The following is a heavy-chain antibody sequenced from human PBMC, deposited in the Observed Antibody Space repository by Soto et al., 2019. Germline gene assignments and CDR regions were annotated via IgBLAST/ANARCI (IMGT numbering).Heavy chain of an antibody. Sequence: QVQLVQSGAEAKKPGASVKVSCKASGYTFTSFDINWVRQATGQGLEWLGWMTPNTGNTGYAQKFQGRITMTRDTPTSTSYMDLNSLTYEDTAMYYCARNKRGTGNFDIWGHGTLVTVSS. CDR1: GYTFTSFD. CDR2: MTPNTGNT. CDR3: ARNKRGTGNFDI. V-gene: IGHV1-8*01. J-gene: IGHJ4*01. D-gene: IGHD1-1*01.